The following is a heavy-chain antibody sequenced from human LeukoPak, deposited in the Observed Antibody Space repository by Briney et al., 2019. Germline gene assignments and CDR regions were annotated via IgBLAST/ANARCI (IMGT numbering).Heavy chain of an antibody. V-gene: IGHV3-48*01. J-gene: IGHJ3*02. CDR3: AREGYSYASKRAFDI. Sequence: GGPLRLSCAASGFTFSSYSMNWVRQAPGKGLEWVSYISSTSSTIYYADSVKSRFTISRDNAKNSLFLQMNSLRAGDTAVYYCAREGYSYASKRAFDIWGQGTMVTVSS. CDR2: ISSTSSTI. D-gene: IGHD5-18*01. CDR1: GFTFSSYS.